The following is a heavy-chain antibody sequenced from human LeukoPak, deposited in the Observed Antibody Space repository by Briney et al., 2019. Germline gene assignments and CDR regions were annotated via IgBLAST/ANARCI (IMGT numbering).Heavy chain of an antibody. CDR1: GYTFTGYY. J-gene: IGHJ4*02. CDR3: ARGFKMATVNKSRKYYFDY. D-gene: IGHD5-24*01. CDR2: INPNSGGT. V-gene: IGHV1-2*02. Sequence: ASVKVSCKASGYTFTGYYMHWVRQAPGQGLEWMGWINPNSGGTNYAQKFQGRVTMTRNTSISTAYMELSSLRSEDTAVYYCARGFKMATVNKSRKYYFDYWGQGTLVTVSS.